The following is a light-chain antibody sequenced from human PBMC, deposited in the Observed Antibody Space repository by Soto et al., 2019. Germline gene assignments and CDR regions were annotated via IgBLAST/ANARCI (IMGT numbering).Light chain of an antibody. CDR3: QQYNSQWT. V-gene: IGKV1-5*03. Sequence: DIQMTQSPSTLSASVGDRVTITCRASQSISSWLAWYQQKPGRAPKLLIYKESSLESGVPSRFSGSGSGTEFTLTISSLQPDDFATYYCQQYNSQWTFGQGPKVDIK. J-gene: IGKJ1*01. CDR1: QSISSW. CDR2: KES.